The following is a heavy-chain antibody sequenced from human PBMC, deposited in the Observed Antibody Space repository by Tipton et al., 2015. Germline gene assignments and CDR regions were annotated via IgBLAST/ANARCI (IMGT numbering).Heavy chain of an antibody. CDR1: GGSISSRSYY. Sequence: GLVKPSETLSLTCTVSGGSISSRSYYWGWIRQPPGKGLEWIGYTYYSGNTKYNPSLKSRVTISVDTSKNQFSLRLNSVTAADTAVYYCARDLDHGMDVWGQGTTVTVSS. V-gene: IGHV4-61*01. CDR3: ARDLDHGMDV. J-gene: IGHJ6*02. CDR2: TYYSGNT.